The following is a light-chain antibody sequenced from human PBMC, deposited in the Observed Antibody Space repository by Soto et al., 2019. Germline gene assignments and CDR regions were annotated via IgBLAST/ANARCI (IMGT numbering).Light chain of an antibody. CDR3: QQRSNWQYT. J-gene: IGKJ2*01. V-gene: IGKV3-11*01. CDR2: DAS. Sequence: EIVLTQSPATLSLSPGERATLSCRASQSVSSYLAWYQQKPGQAPRLLIYDASNRATGIPARFSGSGSGTDFTLTISSLEPEEFAVYYCQQRSNWQYTVGQGYKLEIK. CDR1: QSVSSY.